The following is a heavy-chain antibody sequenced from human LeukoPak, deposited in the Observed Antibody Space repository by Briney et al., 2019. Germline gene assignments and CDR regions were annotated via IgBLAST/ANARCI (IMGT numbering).Heavy chain of an antibody. CDR1: GFTLSSYA. V-gene: IGHV3-23*01. CDR3: AKGVIAAYVNWFDP. CDR2: ISGSGGST. Sequence: GGSLRLSCAASGFTLSSYAMSWVRQAPGKGLEWVSAISGSGGSTYYADSVKGRFTISRDNSKNTLYLQMNSLRAEDTAVYYCAKGVIAAYVNWFDPWGQGTLVTVSS. D-gene: IGHD6-13*01. J-gene: IGHJ5*02.